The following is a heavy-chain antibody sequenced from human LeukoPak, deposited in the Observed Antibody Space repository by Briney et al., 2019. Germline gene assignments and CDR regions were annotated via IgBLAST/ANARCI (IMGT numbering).Heavy chain of an antibody. CDR3: ARQAAADPDWFDP. Sequence: ASVKVSCKASGYTFTSYDINWVRQATGQGLGWMGWMNPNSGNTGYAQKFQGRVTITRNTSISTAYMELSSLRSEDTAVYYCARQAAADPDWFDPWGQGTLVTVSS. V-gene: IGHV1-8*03. J-gene: IGHJ5*02. D-gene: IGHD6-13*01. CDR2: MNPNSGNT. CDR1: GYTFTSYD.